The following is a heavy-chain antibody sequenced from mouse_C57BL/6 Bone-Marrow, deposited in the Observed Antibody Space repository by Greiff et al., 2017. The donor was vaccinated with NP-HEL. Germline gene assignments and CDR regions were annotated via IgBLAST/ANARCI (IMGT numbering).Heavy chain of an antibody. V-gene: IGHV5-4*01. J-gene: IGHJ3*01. CDR2: ISDGGSYT. CDR1: GFTFSSYA. Sequence: EVQLVESGGGLVKPGGSLKLSCAASGFTFSSYAMSWVRQTPEKRLEWVATISDGGSYTYYPDNVKGRFTISRDNAKNNLYLQMSHLKSEDTAMYYCARDSIPGAWFAYWGQGTLVTVSA. CDR3: ARDSIPGAWFAY.